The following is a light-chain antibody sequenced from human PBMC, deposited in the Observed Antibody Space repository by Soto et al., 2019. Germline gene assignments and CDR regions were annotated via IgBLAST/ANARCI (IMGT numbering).Light chain of an antibody. J-gene: IGKJ1*01. Sequence: EIVMTQSPATLSMSPGGRATRSCMPSQSVTSNLAWYQQKRGQAPRLVIYGATTRATGITDRFSGSGSGTDFTLRISSLQSEDFAVYYCQQYNNWTPETFGQGTKVDIK. CDR1: QSVTSN. CDR2: GAT. CDR3: QQYNNWTPET. V-gene: IGKV3-15*01.